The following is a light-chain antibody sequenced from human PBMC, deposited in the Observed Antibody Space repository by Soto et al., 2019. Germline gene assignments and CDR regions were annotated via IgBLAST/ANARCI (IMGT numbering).Light chain of an antibody. V-gene: IGLV2-14*01. CDR3: TSYTSISTYV. J-gene: IGLJ1*01. Sequence: QSALTQPASVSGPPGQSITISCTGTSSDVGAYNYVSWYQHHPGKAPRPVIYDVTNRPSGISDRFSGSKSGNTASLTISGLLAEDEADYYCTSYTSISTYVFGTGTKVTVL. CDR1: SSDVGAYNY. CDR2: DVT.